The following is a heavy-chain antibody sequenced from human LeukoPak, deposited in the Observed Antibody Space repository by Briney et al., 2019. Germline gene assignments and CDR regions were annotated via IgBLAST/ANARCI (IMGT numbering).Heavy chain of an antibody. CDR2: IYTSGST. D-gene: IGHD3-10*02. Sequence: PSETLSLTCTVSGGSISSGSYYWSWIRQPAGKGLEWIGRIYTSGSTNYNPSLKSRVTISVDTSKNQFSLKLSSVTAADTAVYYCARIGYVGGYYFDYWGQGTLVTVSS. CDR1: GGSISSGSYY. J-gene: IGHJ4*02. CDR3: ARIGYVGGYYFDY. V-gene: IGHV4-61*02.